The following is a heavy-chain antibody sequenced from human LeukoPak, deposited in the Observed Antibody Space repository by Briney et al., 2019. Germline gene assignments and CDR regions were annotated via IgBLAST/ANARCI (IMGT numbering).Heavy chain of an antibody. V-gene: IGHV4-39*01. CDR2: IYYSGST. J-gene: IGHJ3*02. CDR3: ARAIITYQLLDAFDI. CDR1: GGSISSSSYY. D-gene: IGHD2-2*01. Sequence: SETLSLTCTVSGGSISSSSYYWGWIRQPPGKGLEWIASIYYSGSTYYNPSLKSRLTISVDTSKNQFSLKLSSVTAADTAVYYCARAIITYQLLDAFDIWGQGTMVTVPS.